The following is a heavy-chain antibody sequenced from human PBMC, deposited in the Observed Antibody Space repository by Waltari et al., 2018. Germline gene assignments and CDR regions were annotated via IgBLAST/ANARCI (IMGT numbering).Heavy chain of an antibody. CDR3: ARGTYYDFYYGMDV. CDR1: GGTLSSYA. CDR2: IIPILGIA. J-gene: IGHJ6*02. D-gene: IGHD3-10*01. V-gene: IGHV1-69*10. Sequence: QVQLVQSGAEVKKPGSSVKVSCKASGGTLSSYAISRVGQAPGQGLEWMGGIIPILGIANYAQKFQGRVTITADKSTSTAYMELSSLRSEDTAVYYCARGTYYDFYYGMDVWGQGTTVTVSS.